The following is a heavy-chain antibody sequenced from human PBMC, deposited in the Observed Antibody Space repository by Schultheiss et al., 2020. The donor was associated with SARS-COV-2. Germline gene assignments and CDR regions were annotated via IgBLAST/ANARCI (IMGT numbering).Heavy chain of an antibody. CDR3: AREKDIVVVVAGYGMDV. D-gene: IGHD2-15*01. Sequence: GGSLRLSCAASGFTFSGSAMHWVRQASGKGLEWVGRIRSKANSYATAYAASVKGRFTISRDTSKDILYLQMNSLRAEDTAVYYCAREKDIVVVVAGYGMDVWGQGTTVTVSS. J-gene: IGHJ6*02. V-gene: IGHV3-73*01. CDR1: GFTFSGSA. CDR2: IRSKANSYAT.